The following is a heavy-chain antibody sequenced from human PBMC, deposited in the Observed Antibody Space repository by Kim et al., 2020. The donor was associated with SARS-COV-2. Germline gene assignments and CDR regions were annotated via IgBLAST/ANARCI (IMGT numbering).Heavy chain of an antibody. Sequence: SETLSLTCNVSGGSIKNYYWSWIRQTPGRGLEWIGYIYFKGRTNYNPSLNNRVTMSVDTSKNQFSLEVNSVTAADTAVYYCARHHGYSGAWDHLDFWGQG. CDR2: IYFKGRT. D-gene: IGHD5-12*01. J-gene: IGHJ4*02. CDR1: GGSIKNYY. CDR3: ARHHGYSGAWDHLDF. V-gene: IGHV4-59*08.